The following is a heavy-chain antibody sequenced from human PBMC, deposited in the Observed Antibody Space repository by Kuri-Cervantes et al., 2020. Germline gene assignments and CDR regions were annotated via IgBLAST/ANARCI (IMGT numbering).Heavy chain of an antibody. CDR3: AREGYCSGGSCYRGAFDI. Sequence: GESLKISCAASGFTFSNAWMSWVRQAPGKGLEWVGRIKTKTDGGTTDYAAPVKGRFTISRDDSKNSLYLQMNSLKTEDTAVYYCAREGYCSGGSCYRGAFDIWGQGTMVTVSS. D-gene: IGHD2-15*01. J-gene: IGHJ3*02. V-gene: IGHV3-15*01. CDR1: GFTFSNAW. CDR2: IKTKTDGGTT.